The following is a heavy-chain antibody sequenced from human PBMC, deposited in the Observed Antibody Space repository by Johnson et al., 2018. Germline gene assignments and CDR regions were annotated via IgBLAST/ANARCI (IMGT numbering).Heavy chain of an antibody. Sequence: VQLVESGGGVVQPGRSLRLSCAASEFTFSNYDMHWVRQAPGQGLEWVSAISGSGGSTYYEDSVKGRFTISRDNSKDTLYLQMSSLRAEDTAVYYCVKGLEGELVSRTFDVWGQGTMVTVSS. V-gene: IGHV3-23*04. CDR3: VKGLEGELVSRTFDV. D-gene: IGHD1-7*01. CDR1: EFTFSNYD. J-gene: IGHJ3*01. CDR2: ISGSGGST.